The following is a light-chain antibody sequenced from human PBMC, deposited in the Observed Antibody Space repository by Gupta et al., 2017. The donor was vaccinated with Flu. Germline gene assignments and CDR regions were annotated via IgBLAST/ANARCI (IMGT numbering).Light chain of an antibody. CDR2: WAS. CDR3: QQGLRVPRT. J-gene: IGKJ1*01. Sequence: DIVMTQSPDSLTVSLGEKASISCKSNHSLLSTSNNKDCLAWYQQKPGQPPRLLFYWASTRHSGVPDRFRGSGSGTDFSLTISSLQAEDVATYYCQQGLRVPRTFGPGTRVEIK. V-gene: IGKV4-1*01. CDR1: HSLLSTSNNKDC.